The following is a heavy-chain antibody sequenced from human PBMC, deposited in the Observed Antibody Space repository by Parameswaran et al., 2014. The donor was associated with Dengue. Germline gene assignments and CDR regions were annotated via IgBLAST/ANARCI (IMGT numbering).Heavy chain of an antibody. Sequence: WIRQPPGKGLEWIGYIYYSGSTYYNPSLKSRVTISVDTSKNQFSLKLSSVTAADTAVYYCARDRPHGSGSYYTIDPWGQGTLVTVSS. CDR3: ARDRPHGSGSYYTIDP. D-gene: IGHD3-10*01. J-gene: IGHJ5*02. CDR2: IYYSGST. V-gene: IGHV4-31*02.